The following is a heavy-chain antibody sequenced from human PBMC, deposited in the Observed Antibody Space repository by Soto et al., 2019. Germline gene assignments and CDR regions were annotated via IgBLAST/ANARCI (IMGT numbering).Heavy chain of an antibody. V-gene: IGHV3-33*01. CDR2: IWYDGSNK. CDR3: ARTKNGNYFDS. D-gene: IGHD3-16*01. CDR1: GFTFSSYG. J-gene: IGHJ4*02. Sequence: QVQLVESGGGVVQPGRSLRLSCAASGFTFSSYGMHWVRQAPGKGLEWVAVIWYDGSNKYYADSVKGRFTISRDNSKNTLYLKKNGLRAEDTAVYYCARTKNGNYFDSWGQGTRVTFPS.